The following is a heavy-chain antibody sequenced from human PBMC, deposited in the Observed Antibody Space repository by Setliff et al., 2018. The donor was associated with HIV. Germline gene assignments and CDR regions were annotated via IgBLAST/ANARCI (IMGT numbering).Heavy chain of an antibody. V-gene: IGHV4-39*07. J-gene: IGHJ6*02. CDR1: GGSISSSSYY. CDR2: IYYSGSS. Sequence: ASETLSLTCTVSGGSISSSSYYWGWIRQPPGKGLEWIGSIYYSGSSNSNPSLKSRVTISGDTSKNQLSLKLSSVTAADTAVYYCARAQTDYYGMDFWGQGTTVTVSS. CDR3: ARAQTDYYGMDF.